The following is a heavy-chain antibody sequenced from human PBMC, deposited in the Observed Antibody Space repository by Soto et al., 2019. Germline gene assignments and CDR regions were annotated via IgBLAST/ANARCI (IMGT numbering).Heavy chain of an antibody. CDR1: GGTFSSYT. J-gene: IGHJ4*02. D-gene: IGHD3-22*01. CDR2: IIPILGIA. Sequence: QVQLVQSGAEVKKPGSSVKVSCKASGGTFSSYTISWVRQAPGQGLEWMGRIIPILGIANYAQKFQGRVTVTADKSTRVAYMELSSLRSEGAAVYYCASGLYYYDSSGSTLDYWGQGTLVTVSS. CDR3: ASGLYYYDSSGSTLDY. V-gene: IGHV1-69*02.